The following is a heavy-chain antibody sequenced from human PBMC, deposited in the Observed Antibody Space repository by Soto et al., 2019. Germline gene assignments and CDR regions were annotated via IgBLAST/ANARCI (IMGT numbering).Heavy chain of an antibody. Sequence: PGGSLRLSCAASGFTFSSFAMSWVRQAPGKGLEWVSAISGSGGSTYYADSVKGRFTISRDNSKNTLYLQMNSLRAEDTAVYYCAKSDFSQLYYFDYWGQGTLVTVSS. CDR3: AKSDFSQLYYFDY. CDR1: GFTFSSFA. D-gene: IGHD3-3*01. J-gene: IGHJ4*02. CDR2: ISGSGGST. V-gene: IGHV3-23*01.